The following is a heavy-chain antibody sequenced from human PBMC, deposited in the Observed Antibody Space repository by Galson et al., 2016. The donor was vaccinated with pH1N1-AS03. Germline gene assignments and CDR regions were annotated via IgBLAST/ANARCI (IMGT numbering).Heavy chain of an antibody. CDR3: ASGVISPDY. V-gene: IGHV3-23*01. J-gene: IGHJ4*02. D-gene: IGHD3-10*01. Sequence: SLRLSCAGSGFLVSNYAMSWVRQAPGKGPEWVSAISGGVHNTYYADSVRGRFTISRDSSKNTLYLQMNSQRAEDTAVYYCASGVISPDYWGQGTLVTVSS. CDR1: GFLVSNYA. CDR2: ISGGVHNT.